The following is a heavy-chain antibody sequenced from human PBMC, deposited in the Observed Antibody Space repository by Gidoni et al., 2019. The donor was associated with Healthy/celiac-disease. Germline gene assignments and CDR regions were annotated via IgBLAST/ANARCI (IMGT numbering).Heavy chain of an antibody. V-gene: IGHV3-23*01. CDR1: GFTFSSYA. CDR2: IRGSGGST. J-gene: IGHJ4*02. CDR3: AKDYSCYDLYYFDY. Sequence: EVQLLASGGGLVQPGGSLRLSCAAPGFTFSSYAMTWVRQAPGKGLEWVSSIRGSGGSTYYAASVKGRFTISRDNSKNTLYLQMNSLRAEDTAVYYCAKDYSCYDLYYFDYWGQGTLVTVSS. D-gene: IGHD5-12*01.